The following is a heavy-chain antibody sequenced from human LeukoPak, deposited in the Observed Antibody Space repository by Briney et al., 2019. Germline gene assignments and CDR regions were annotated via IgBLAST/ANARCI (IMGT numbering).Heavy chain of an antibody. D-gene: IGHD2/OR15-2a*01. CDR2: ISTGRSYI. V-gene: IGHV3-21*06. J-gene: IGHJ4*02. CDR1: GFTFSRYS. CDR3: TRKGSQWDFLVDY. Sequence: GGSLRLSCAASGFTFSRYSMNWVRQAPGEGLGWVSSISTGRSYIYYTDSLKGRFTISRDKAKNSLYLQMDSLTAEDTAVYYCTRKGSQWDFLVDYWGQGTRVAVSP.